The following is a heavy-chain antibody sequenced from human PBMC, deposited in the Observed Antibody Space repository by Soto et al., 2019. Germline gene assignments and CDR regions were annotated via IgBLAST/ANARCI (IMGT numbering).Heavy chain of an antibody. CDR3: ARDLWGYCGTDCYPLDV. D-gene: IGHD2-21*02. CDR2: MYNTGST. J-gene: IGHJ6*02. V-gene: IGHV4-59*01. CDR1: GGSISRYY. Sequence: QVQLQESGPGLVKPSETLSHTCTVSGGSISRYYWSWIRQPPGKGLEWIGYMYNTGSTVYNPPFKSRVTISVDTSKNQFSLKLNSVTAADTAVYYCARDLWGYCGTDCYPLDVWGQGTTVTVSS.